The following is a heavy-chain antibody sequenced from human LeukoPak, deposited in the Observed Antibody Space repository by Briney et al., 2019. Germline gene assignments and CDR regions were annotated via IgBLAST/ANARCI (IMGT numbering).Heavy chain of an antibody. CDR1: GGSISSSY. V-gene: IGHV4-59*01. J-gene: IGHJ4*02. Sequence: SETLSLTCTASGGSISSSYWTWIRQPPGKGLEWIGYIYYSGSRSTNYNPSLKSRVTISVETSRNQFSLKLSSVTAADTAVYYCARAYYHDSSGFAFDYWGQGTLVTVSS. D-gene: IGHD3-22*01. CDR3: ARAYYHDSSGFAFDY. CDR2: IYYSGSRST.